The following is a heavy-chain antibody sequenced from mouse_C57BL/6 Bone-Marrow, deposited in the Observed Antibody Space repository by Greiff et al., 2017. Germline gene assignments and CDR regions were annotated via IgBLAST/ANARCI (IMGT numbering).Heavy chain of an antibody. J-gene: IGHJ4*01. D-gene: IGHD2-1*01. Sequence: EVKLMESGGGLVKPGGSLKLSCAASGFTFSDYGMHWVRQAPEKGLEWVAYISSGSSTIYYADTVKGRFTISRDNAKNTLFLQMTSLRSEDTAMYYCARTPYDYGTWGAMDYWGQGTSVTVSS. CDR3: ARTPYDYGTWGAMDY. CDR2: ISSGSSTI. V-gene: IGHV5-17*01. CDR1: GFTFSDYG.